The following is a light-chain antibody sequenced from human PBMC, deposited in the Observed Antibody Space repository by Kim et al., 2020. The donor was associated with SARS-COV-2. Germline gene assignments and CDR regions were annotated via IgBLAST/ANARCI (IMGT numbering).Light chain of an antibody. Sequence: QSALAQPASVSGSPGQSITISCTGTSIHVGAYNFVSWYQQHPGKAPKLTIYGVDQRPSGVSNRFSVSKSGNTASLTISGLQDEDEADYYCSSYTSSSTLVVFGGGTQLTVL. V-gene: IGLV2-14*01. CDR3: SSYTSSSTLVV. CDR2: GVD. CDR1: SIHVGAYNF. J-gene: IGLJ2*01.